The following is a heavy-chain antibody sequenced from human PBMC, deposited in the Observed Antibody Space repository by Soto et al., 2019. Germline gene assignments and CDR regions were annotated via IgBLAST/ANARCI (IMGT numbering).Heavy chain of an antibody. J-gene: IGHJ6*02. D-gene: IGHD3-10*01. CDR2: ISYDGSNK. Sequence: GGSLRLSCAASGFTFSSYAMHWVRQAPGKGLEWVAVISYDGSNKYYADSVKGRFTISRDNSKNTLYLQMNSLRAEDTAVYYCARDREVFDGSGTGRYYYYGMDVWGQGTTVTVSS. CDR1: GFTFSSYA. V-gene: IGHV3-30-3*01. CDR3: ARDREVFDGSGTGRYYYYGMDV.